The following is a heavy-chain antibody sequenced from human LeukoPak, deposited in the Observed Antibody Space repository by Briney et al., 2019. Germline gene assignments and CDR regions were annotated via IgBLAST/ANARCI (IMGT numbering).Heavy chain of an antibody. Sequence: ASVKVSCKASGYTFTSYYIHWVRQAPGQGLEWMGIINPSGGSTSYAQKFQGRVTMTRDMSTSTDYMELSSLRSEDTAVYYCARDDSVEDTAWWFDPWGQGTLVTVSS. CDR1: GYTFTSYY. CDR3: ARDDSVEDTAWWFDP. J-gene: IGHJ5*02. V-gene: IGHV1-46*01. CDR2: INPSGGST. D-gene: IGHD4-23*01.